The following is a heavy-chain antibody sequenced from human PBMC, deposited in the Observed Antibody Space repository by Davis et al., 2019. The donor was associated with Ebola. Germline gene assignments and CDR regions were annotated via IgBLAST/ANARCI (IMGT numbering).Heavy chain of an antibody. Sequence: PGGSLRLSCAASGFTFSGSAMRWVRQASGNGLEWVGRIRSKANSYATAYAASVKGRFTISRDNSKNTAYLQMNSLKTEDTAVYYCTRHGAYWGQGTLVTVSS. CDR3: TRHGAY. D-gene: IGHD3-16*01. J-gene: IGHJ4*02. CDR1: GFTFSGSA. V-gene: IGHV3-73*01. CDR2: IRSKANSYAT.